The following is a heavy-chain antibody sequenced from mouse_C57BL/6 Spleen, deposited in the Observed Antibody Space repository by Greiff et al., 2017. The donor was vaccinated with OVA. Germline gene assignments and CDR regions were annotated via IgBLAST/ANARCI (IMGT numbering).Heavy chain of an antibody. V-gene: IGHV1-55*01. CDR3: ARSGGLLLPFAY. J-gene: IGHJ3*01. Sequence: VQLQQPGAELVKPGASVKMSCKASGYTFTSYWITWVKQRPGQGLEWIGDIYPGSGSTNYNEKFKSKATLTVDTSSSTAYMQLSSLTSEDSAVYYCARSGGLLLPFAYWGQGTLVTVSA. D-gene: IGHD1-1*01. CDR1: GYTFTSYW. CDR2: IYPGSGST.